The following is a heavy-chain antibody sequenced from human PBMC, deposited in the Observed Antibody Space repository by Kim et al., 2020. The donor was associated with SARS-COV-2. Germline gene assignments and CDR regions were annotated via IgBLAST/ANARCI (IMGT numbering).Heavy chain of an antibody. CDR3: ATYTVVTHQDAFDI. D-gene: IGHD2-15*01. V-gene: IGHV3-30*02. J-gene: IGHJ3*02. Sequence: AVPVKGRFTISRDKSKNTLYLQMNSLRAEDTAVYYCATYTVVTHQDAFDIWGQGTMVTVSS.